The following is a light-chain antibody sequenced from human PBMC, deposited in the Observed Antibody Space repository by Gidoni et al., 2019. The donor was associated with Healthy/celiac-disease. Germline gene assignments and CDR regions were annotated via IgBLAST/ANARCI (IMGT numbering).Light chain of an antibody. J-gene: IGKJ4*01. CDR2: AAS. Sequence: DIQMTQSPSSLSASVGDRVTITCRASPSISSYLNWYQQKPGKASKLLIYAASSLQSGVPSRFSGSGSGTDFTLTISSLQPEDFATYYCQQSYSTPPLFGGGTKVEIK. CDR3: QQSYSTPPL. CDR1: PSISSY. V-gene: IGKV1-39*01.